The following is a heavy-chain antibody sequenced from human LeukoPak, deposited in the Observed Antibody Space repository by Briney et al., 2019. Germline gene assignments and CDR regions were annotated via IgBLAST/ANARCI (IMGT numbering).Heavy chain of an antibody. CDR3: ARDSPRTGP. Sequence: GRSLRLSCAASGFTFSSYAMHWVRQAPGKGLEWVAVISYDGSNKYYADSVKGRFTISRDNSKNTLYLQMNSLRAEDTAVYYCARDSPRTGPWGQGILVTVSS. V-gene: IGHV3-30-3*01. D-gene: IGHD1-1*01. J-gene: IGHJ5*02. CDR2: ISYDGSNK. CDR1: GFTFSSYA.